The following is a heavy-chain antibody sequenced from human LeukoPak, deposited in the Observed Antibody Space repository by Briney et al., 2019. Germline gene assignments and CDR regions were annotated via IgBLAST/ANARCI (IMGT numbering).Heavy chain of an antibody. CDR2: THPGDSDT. CDR1: GYSFTSYW. J-gene: IGHJ5*02. CDR3: ARVGYGSGSWTFDP. D-gene: IGHD3-10*01. Sequence: RGESLKISCKGSGYSFTSYWIAWVRQMPGKGLEWMGITHPGDSDTRYSPSFQGQVTISADKSISTAYLQWSSLKASDTAMYYCARVGYGSGSWTFDPWGQGTLVTVSS. V-gene: IGHV5-51*01.